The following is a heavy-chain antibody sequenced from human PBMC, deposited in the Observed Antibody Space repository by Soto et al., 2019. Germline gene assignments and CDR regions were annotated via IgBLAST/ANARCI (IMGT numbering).Heavy chain of an antibody. D-gene: IGHD5-12*01. Sequence: GGSLRLSCAASGFTFSSYGMHWVRQAPGKGLEWVAVISYDGSNKYYADSVKGRFTISRDNSKNTLYLQMNSLRAEDTAVYYCAKGYSGYDSSNYYYGMDVWGQGTTVTVSS. CDR1: GFTFSSYG. CDR2: ISYDGSNK. CDR3: AKGYSGYDSSNYYYGMDV. V-gene: IGHV3-30*18. J-gene: IGHJ6*02.